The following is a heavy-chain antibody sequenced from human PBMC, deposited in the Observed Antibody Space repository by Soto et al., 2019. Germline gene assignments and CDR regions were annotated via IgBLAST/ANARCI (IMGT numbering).Heavy chain of an antibody. Sequence: EVQLVESGGGLVQPGGSLRLSCAASGFTFSSYWMHWVRQAPGKGLVWVSRINSDGSSTSYADSVKGRFTISRDNAKNTLYLQMNSLGAEDTAVYYCASLRIFGVLDYYYYMDVWGKGTTVTVSS. CDR2: INSDGSST. CDR3: ASLRIFGVLDYYYYMDV. J-gene: IGHJ6*03. V-gene: IGHV3-74*01. D-gene: IGHD3-3*01. CDR1: GFTFSSYW.